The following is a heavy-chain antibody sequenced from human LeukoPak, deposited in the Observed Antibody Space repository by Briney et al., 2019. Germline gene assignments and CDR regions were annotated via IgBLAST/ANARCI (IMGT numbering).Heavy chain of an antibody. J-gene: IGHJ4*02. D-gene: IGHD5/OR15-5a*01. Sequence: ASVKVSCKASGYSFVGYGITWVRQAPGQGLEWMGWFNPENGNTNYAQKVQGRVTMTANTSTSTSYMELRSLRSDDTAVYYCARDSLLDYWGQGILVTVSS. CDR1: GYSFVGYG. CDR3: ARDSLLDY. CDR2: FNPENGNT. V-gene: IGHV1-18*01.